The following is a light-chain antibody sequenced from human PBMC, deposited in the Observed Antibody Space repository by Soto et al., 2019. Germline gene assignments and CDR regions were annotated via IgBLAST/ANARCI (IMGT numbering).Light chain of an antibody. CDR2: GAS. J-gene: IGKJ4*01. CDR3: QQYHYGALS. V-gene: IGKV3D-15*01. Sequence: CRASQSVDSNLDWYQKKTGQTPRLLIYGASTRPTGIPARLSCSGHGTELTITLMCINYDDSEVHICQQYHYGALSFGGGTKVDIK. CDR1: QSVDSN.